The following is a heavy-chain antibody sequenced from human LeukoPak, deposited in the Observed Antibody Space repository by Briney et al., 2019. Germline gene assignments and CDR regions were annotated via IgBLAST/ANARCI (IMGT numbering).Heavy chain of an antibody. CDR3: ARASNQYYYGSGSYYYDY. Sequence: ASETLSLTCAVYGGSFSGYYWSWIRRPPGKGLEWIGEINHSGSTNYNPSLKSRVTISVDTSKNQFSLKLSSVTAADTAVYYCARASNQYYYGSGSYYYDYWGQGTLATVSS. CDR1: GGSFSGYY. J-gene: IGHJ4*02. V-gene: IGHV4-34*01. D-gene: IGHD3-10*01. CDR2: INHSGST.